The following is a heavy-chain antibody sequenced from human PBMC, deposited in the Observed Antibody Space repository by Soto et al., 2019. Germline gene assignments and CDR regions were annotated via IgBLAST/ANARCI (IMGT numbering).Heavy chain of an antibody. CDR3: ARVFYDSGGYYYGY. CDR1: GFTFSRDA. D-gene: IGHD3-22*01. V-gene: IGHV3-64*02. Sequence: GGSLRLSCAASGFTFSRDAMHWVRQAPGRGLEYVSAISSDGGSTYYADSVKGRFTISRDNSKNTLYLQMGSLRAEDTAVYYCARVFYDSGGYYYGYWGQGTLVTVSS. J-gene: IGHJ4*02. CDR2: ISSDGGST.